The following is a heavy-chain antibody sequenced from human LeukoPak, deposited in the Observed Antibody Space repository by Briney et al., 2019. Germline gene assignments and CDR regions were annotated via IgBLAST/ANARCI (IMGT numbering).Heavy chain of an antibody. CDR2: ISATTGYT. CDR3: AKGGPYTSSSCDY. V-gene: IGHV3-23*01. D-gene: IGHD6-6*01. Sequence: GGSLRLSCAASGFTFSSSAMHWFRQAPGKGLEWVSGISATTGYTYYADSVKGRFTISRDSSNNMLYLQMTNLRAEDTALYYCAKGGPYTSSSCDYWGQGTLVTVSS. J-gene: IGHJ4*02. CDR1: GFTFSSSA.